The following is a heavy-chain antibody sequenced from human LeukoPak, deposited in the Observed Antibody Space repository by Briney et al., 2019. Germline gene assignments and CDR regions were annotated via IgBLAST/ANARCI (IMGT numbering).Heavy chain of an antibody. CDR1: GGSFSGYY. D-gene: IGHD3-10*01. V-gene: IGHV4-34*01. J-gene: IGHJ5*02. CDR3: ARGPDSGSYFAWFDP. Sequence: SETLSLTCAVYGGSFSGYYWNWIRQPPGKGLEWIGEINHSGSTLYNPSFKSRVTISVDTSKNQFSLRLSSVTAADTVLYYCARGPDSGSYFAWFDPWGQETLVTVSS. CDR2: INHSGST.